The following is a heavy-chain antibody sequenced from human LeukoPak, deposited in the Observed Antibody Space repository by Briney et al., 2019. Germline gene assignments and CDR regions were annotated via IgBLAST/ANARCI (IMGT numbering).Heavy chain of an antibody. Sequence: PSETLSLTCTVSGYSISSGYYWGWIRQPPGKGLEWIGSIYHSGSTYYNPSLKSRVTISVDTSKNQFSLKLSSVTAADTAVYYCARAQDYYDSSGYLDYWGQGTLVTVSS. J-gene: IGHJ4*02. CDR2: IYHSGST. CDR1: GYSISSGYY. CDR3: ARAQDYYDSSGYLDY. V-gene: IGHV4-38-2*02. D-gene: IGHD3-22*01.